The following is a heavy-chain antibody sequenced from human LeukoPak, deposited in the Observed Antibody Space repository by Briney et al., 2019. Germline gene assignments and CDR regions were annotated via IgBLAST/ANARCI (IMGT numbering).Heavy chain of an antibody. J-gene: IGHJ4*02. D-gene: IGHD5-18*01. V-gene: IGHV3-23*01. Sequence: PGGSLRLSCAASGFTFSSYAMSWVRQAPGKGLEWVSATIGSGGSTYYADSVKGRFTISRDNSKNTLYLQMNSLRAEDTAVYYCAKDPGYSYGYGDYYFDYWGQGTLVTVSS. CDR1: GFTFSSYA. CDR3: AKDPGYSYGYGDYYFDY. CDR2: TIGSGGST.